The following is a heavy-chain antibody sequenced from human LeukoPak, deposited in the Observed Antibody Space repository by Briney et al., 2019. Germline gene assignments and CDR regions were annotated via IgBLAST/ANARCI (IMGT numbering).Heavy chain of an antibody. Sequence: PSETLSLTCTVSGGSISSSSYYWGWIRQPPGKGLEWIGSIYYSGSTYYNPSLKSRVTISVDTSKNQFSLKLSSVTAADTAVYYCARRRAGSGSTTVDYWGQGTLVTVSS. J-gene: IGHJ4*02. CDR3: ARRRAGSGSTTVDY. CDR1: GGSISSSSYY. V-gene: IGHV4-39*01. D-gene: IGHD5-12*01. CDR2: IYYSGST.